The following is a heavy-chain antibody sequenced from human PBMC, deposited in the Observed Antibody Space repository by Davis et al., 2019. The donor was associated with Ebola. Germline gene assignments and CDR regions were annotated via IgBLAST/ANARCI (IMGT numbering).Heavy chain of an antibody. J-gene: IGHJ4*02. CDR1: GFTFSSYA. CDR3: AREPPSVRGVMRTTRYPFDY. Sequence: GESLKISCAASGFTFSSYAMHWVRQAPGKGLEWVAVISYDGSNKYYADSVKGRFTISRDNSKNTLYLQMNSLRAEDTAVYYCAREPPSVRGVMRTTRYPFDYWGQGTLVTVSS. V-gene: IGHV3-30-3*01. CDR2: ISYDGSNK. D-gene: IGHD3-10*01.